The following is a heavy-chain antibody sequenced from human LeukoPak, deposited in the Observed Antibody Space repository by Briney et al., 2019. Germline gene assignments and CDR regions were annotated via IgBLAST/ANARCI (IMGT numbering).Heavy chain of an antibody. J-gene: IGHJ4*02. CDR1: GFTFSSYG. CDR2: ISGSGGST. D-gene: IGHD1-26*01. Sequence: GGSLRLSCAASGFTFSSYGMSWVRQAPGKGLEWVSAISGSGGSTYYADSVKGRFTISRDNSKNTLYLQMNSLRAEDTAVYYCAKREGGSYYVASWLDYWGQGTLVTVSS. CDR3: AKREGGSYYVASWLDY. V-gene: IGHV3-23*01.